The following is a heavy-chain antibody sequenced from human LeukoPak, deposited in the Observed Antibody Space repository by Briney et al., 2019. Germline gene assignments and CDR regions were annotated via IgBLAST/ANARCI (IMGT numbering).Heavy chain of an antibody. V-gene: IGHV3-30-3*01. Sequence: PGGSLRLSCAASGFTFRTYTMHWVRQAPGRGLEWVALISYDGNNEYYADSVRGRFTLSRDNSKNTLYLQMNSLRAEDTAVYYCARGAAGTGTTLYYMDVWGKGTTVTVSS. CDR2: ISYDGNNE. D-gene: IGHD1-7*01. CDR3: ARGAAGTGTTLYYMDV. CDR1: GFTFRTYT. J-gene: IGHJ6*03.